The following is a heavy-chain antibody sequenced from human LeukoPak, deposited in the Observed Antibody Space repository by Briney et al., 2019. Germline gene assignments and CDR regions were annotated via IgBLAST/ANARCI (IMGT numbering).Heavy chain of an antibody. CDR1: GFPVSSNY. Sequence: GGSLRLSCAPSGFPVSSNYMSWVRQAPGKGLEWVSVIYSGGSTYYADSVKGRFTISRDNSKNTLYLQMNSLRAEDTAVYYCARDVAVAGYNWFDPWGEGTLVTVSS. V-gene: IGHV3-53*01. CDR3: ARDVAVAGYNWFDP. CDR2: IYSGGST. J-gene: IGHJ5*02. D-gene: IGHD6-13*01.